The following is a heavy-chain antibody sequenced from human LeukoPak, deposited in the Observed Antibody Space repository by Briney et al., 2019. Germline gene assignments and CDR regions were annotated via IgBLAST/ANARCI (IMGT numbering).Heavy chain of an antibody. D-gene: IGHD6-13*01. Sequence: SETLSLTCTVSGDSISSYYWSWIRQPPGKGLEWIGYIYYSGSTNYNPSLKSRVTISVGTSKNQFSLKLSSVTAADTAVYYCATGRGYSSSWYWFDPWGQGTLVTVSS. CDR3: ATGRGYSSSWYWFDP. CDR2: IYYSGST. CDR1: GDSISSYY. J-gene: IGHJ5*02. V-gene: IGHV4-59*01.